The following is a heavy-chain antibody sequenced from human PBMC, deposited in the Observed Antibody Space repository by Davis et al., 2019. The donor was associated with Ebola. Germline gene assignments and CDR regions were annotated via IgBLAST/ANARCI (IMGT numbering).Heavy chain of an antibody. CDR3: ARATFGYNSGWYADY. V-gene: IGHV1-3*01. D-gene: IGHD6-19*01. J-gene: IGHJ4*02. CDR2: INAGNGNT. Sequence: ASVKVSCKASGYTFTSYGITWVRQAPGQRLEWMGWINAGNGNTKYSQKFQGRVTITRDTSASTAYMELSSLRSEDTAVYYCARATFGYNSGWYADYWGQGTLVTVSS. CDR1: GYTFTSYG.